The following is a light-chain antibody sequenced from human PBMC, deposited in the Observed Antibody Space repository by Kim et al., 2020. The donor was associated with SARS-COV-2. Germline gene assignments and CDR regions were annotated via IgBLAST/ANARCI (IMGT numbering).Light chain of an antibody. CDR2: AAS. V-gene: IGKV1-8*01. CDR1: QGISSY. Sequence: APTGDRVTITCRASQGISSYLAWYQQKPGKAPKLLIYAASTLQSGVPSRFSGSGSGTDFTLTISCLQSEDLATYYCQHYYSYPLTFGQGTKVDI. CDR3: QHYYSYPLT. J-gene: IGKJ1*01.